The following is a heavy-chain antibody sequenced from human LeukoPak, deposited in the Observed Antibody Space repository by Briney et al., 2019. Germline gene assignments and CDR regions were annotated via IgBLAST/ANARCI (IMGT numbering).Heavy chain of an antibody. Sequence: GASVKVSCKASGYTFTGYYMHWVRQTPGQGLEWMGRINPNSGGTNYAQKFQGRVTMTRDTSISTAYMELSRPRSDDTAVYYCARGDGYSGLSDYWGQGTLVTVSS. J-gene: IGHJ4*02. D-gene: IGHD3-22*01. V-gene: IGHV1-2*06. CDR2: INPNSGGT. CDR1: GYTFTGYY. CDR3: ARGDGYSGLSDY.